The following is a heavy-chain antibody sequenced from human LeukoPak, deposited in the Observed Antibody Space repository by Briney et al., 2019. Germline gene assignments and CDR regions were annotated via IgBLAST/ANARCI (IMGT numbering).Heavy chain of an antibody. CDR2: SGGST. CDR1: GFPVSSDY. CDR3: ARNLGGCSGGSCYSKDV. J-gene: IGHJ6*02. V-gene: IGHV3-53*01. Sequence: GGSLRLSCAASGFPVSSDYMTWVRQAPGKGLEWVSVSGGSTYYADSVKGRFTISRDNSKNTLYLQMNSPRAEDTAVYYCARNLGGCSGGSCYSKDVWGQGTTVSVSS. D-gene: IGHD2-15*01.